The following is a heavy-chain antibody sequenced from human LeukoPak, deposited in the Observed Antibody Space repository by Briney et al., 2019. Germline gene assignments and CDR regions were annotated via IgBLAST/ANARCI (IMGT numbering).Heavy chain of an antibody. D-gene: IGHD2-15*01. CDR2: ANHNGGT. CDR1: VGSLSDSC. J-gene: IGHJ4*02. CDR3: ARIYCSGGSCYLDC. Sequence: SETLSLTCDVSVGSLSDSCWSWVRPPPGKGLEWVGEANHNGGTRYNPSLRSRVSISIDTSKNQFSLKLSSGTAADTAVYYCARIYCSGGSCYLDCWLQRTLVTVSS. V-gene: IGHV4-34*01.